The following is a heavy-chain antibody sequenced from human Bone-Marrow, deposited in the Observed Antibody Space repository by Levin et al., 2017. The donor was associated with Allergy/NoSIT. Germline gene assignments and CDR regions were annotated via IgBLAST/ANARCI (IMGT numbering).Heavy chain of an antibody. Sequence: QTGGSLRLSCVASGFTFNSNTMNWVRQAPGKGPEWVSSIAGSDGHIYYADSVKGRFTISRDISKNTLYLQMNSLRADDTAVYYCVRRGPTEWGHFDYWGQGTLVTVSS. V-gene: IGHV3-23*01. CDR3: VRRGPTEWGHFDY. J-gene: IGHJ4*02. CDR2: IAGSDGHI. D-gene: IGHD3-16*01. CDR1: GFTFNSNT.